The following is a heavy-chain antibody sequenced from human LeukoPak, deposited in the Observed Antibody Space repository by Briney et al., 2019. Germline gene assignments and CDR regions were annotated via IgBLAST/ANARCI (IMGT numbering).Heavy chain of an antibody. D-gene: IGHD6-13*01. J-gene: IGHJ4*02. CDR2: IIPIFGTA. CDR1: GGTFSSYA. V-gene: IGHV1-69*05. CDR3: ASLGALWEQQRSFDY. Sequence: SVKVSCKASGGTFSSYAISWVRQAPEQGLEWMGGIIPIFGTANYAQKFQGRVTITTDESTSTAYMELSSLRSEDTAVYYCASLGALWEQQRSFDYWGQGTLVTVSS.